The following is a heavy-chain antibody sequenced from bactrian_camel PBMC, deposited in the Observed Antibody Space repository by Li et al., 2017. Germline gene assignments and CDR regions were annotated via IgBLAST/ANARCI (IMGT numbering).Heavy chain of an antibody. CDR3: AKGPGYYSEWDA. J-gene: IGHJ6*01. Sequence: HVQLVESGGGLVQPGGSLKLSCVASGVTFSNLEMGWVRQAAGKGLEWESSVYTGDGNTNSADSAKGRFTISRDNTKNMLYLQMNSLKSEDTAPYYCAKGPGYYSEWDAWGQGTQVTVS. D-gene: IGHD4*01. CDR2: VYTGDGNT. CDR1: GVTFSNLE. V-gene: IGHV3S1*01.